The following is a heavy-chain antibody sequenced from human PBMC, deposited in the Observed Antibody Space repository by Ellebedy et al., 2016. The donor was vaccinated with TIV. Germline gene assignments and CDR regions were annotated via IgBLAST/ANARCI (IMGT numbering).Heavy chain of an antibody. CDR1: GFTFSTHW. Sequence: GESLKISCAASGFTFSTHWMNWVRQAPGKGLEWVANIKQDGSEQYYVDSVKGRFTISRDNAKNSLYLQMNSLRAEDTALYYCTTRHNGDYAPYVDYWGLGTLVTVSS. V-gene: IGHV3-7*03. D-gene: IGHD4-17*01. CDR3: TTRHNGDYAPYVDY. J-gene: IGHJ4*02. CDR2: IKQDGSEQ.